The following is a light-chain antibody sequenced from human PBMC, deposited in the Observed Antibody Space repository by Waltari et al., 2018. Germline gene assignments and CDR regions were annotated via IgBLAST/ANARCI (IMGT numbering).Light chain of an antibody. CDR2: GAS. Sequence: IVLPQLQATWSVSPGETATSSCRASHSISSHLAWYQQKPGQAPRLLIYGASTWATGIPARFGGSGSGTEFTLTISSLQSEDFAVYYCQQYDRWPLTFGGGTKVEIK. J-gene: IGKJ4*01. CDR1: HSISSH. V-gene: IGKV3-15*01. CDR3: QQYDRWPLT.